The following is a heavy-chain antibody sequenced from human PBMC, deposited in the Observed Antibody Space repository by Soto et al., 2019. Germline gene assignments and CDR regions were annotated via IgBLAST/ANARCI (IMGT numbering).Heavy chain of an antibody. CDR3: AREPGDYYGSENDY. V-gene: IGHV4-31*03. D-gene: IGHD3-10*01. CDR2: IYYSGST. J-gene: IGHJ4*02. CDR1: GGSISSGGYY. Sequence: PSETLSLTCTVSGGSISSGGYYWSWIRQHPGKGLEWIGYIYYSGSTYYNPSLKSRVTISVDTSKNQFSLKLSSVTAADTAVYYCAREPGDYYGSENDYWGQGTLVTVSS.